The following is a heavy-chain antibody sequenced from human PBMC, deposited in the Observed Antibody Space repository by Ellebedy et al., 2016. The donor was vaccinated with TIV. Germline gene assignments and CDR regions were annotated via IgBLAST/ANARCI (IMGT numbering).Heavy chain of an antibody. Sequence: LSLTCAASGFTFSSYAMSWVRQAPGKGLEWVSAITGSGGGTYYADSVKGRFTISRDNSKNTFYLHMNSLRAEDTALYYCAKGYMSPFDYWGQGNLVTVSS. D-gene: IGHD2-2*02. CDR3: AKGYMSPFDY. V-gene: IGHV3-23*01. J-gene: IGHJ4*02. CDR1: GFTFSSYA. CDR2: ITGSGGGT.